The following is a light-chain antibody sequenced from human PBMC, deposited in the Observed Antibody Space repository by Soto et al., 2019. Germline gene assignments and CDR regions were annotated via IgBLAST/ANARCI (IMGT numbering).Light chain of an antibody. J-gene: IGKJ4*01. CDR3: QQYCSTPLT. CDR1: QSVKNNY. Sequence: EIVLKQSPDTLSLSPGERATLSCRASQSVKNNYLAWYQQKPGQAPRFLIYDASSRATGIPDRFSGSGSGTDFTLTISRLEPEDFAVYYCQQYCSTPLTFGGGTKVDIK. CDR2: DAS. V-gene: IGKV3-20*01.